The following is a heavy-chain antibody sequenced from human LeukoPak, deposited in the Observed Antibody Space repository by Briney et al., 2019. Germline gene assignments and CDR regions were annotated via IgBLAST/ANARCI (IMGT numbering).Heavy chain of an antibody. Sequence: ASVKVSCKASGYSFTSYGITWVRQAPGQGLEWIGWISGYSGNTNYAQKVKGRVTMTTETSTRTAYMELRSLRSDDTAVYYCARDRTYSYDSSGQDAFGIWGQGTIVTVSS. V-gene: IGHV1-18*01. CDR3: ARDRTYSYDSSGQDAFGI. D-gene: IGHD3-22*01. CDR1: GYSFTSYG. J-gene: IGHJ3*02. CDR2: ISGYSGNT.